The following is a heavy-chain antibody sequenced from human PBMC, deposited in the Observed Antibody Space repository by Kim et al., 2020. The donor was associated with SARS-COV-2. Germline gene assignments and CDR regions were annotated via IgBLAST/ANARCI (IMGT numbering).Heavy chain of an antibody. CDR3: ARRADACFGTKFYFDY. D-gene: IGHD3-10*01. J-gene: IGHJ4*01. CDR2: LYSGGGT. Sequence: GGSLRLSCAASGFTVSTNFMTWVRQAPGKGLEWVALLYSGGGTYYTDSVKGRFTISRDSSKNTLHLQMNSLRVEDTAIYYCARRADACFGTKFYFDYWG. CDR1: GFTVSTNF. V-gene: IGHV3-66*01.